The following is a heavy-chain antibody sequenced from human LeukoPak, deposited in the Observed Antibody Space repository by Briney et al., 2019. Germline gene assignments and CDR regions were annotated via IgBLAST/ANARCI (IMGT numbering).Heavy chain of an antibody. J-gene: IGHJ4*02. D-gene: IGHD3-10*01. CDR3: ASLRGELHAFDY. CDR1: GGSISSGSYY. CDR2: MHYSGNT. Sequence: SETLSLTCTVSGGSISSGSYYWGWIRQPPGKGLEYIGSMHYSGNTYYNPSLKSRVTFSMDTSKNQFSLKRSFVTPADTAMYYCASLRGELHAFDYWGQGTLVTVSS. V-gene: IGHV4-39*01.